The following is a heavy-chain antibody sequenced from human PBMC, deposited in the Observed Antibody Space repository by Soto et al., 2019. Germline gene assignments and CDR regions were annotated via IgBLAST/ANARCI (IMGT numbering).Heavy chain of an antibody. CDR2: VSTYNDHI. J-gene: IGHJ4*02. CDR3: ARERGNYKYFDS. D-gene: IGHD1-7*01. V-gene: IGHV1-18*01. Sequence: QVQLVQSGAEVKKPGASVKVSCKTSGYTFTDYGFTWVRQAPGQGLEWMGCVSTYNDHINYAQKFPGKVTMTTDTSPSTAYMDLRGLRSDDTALYYCARERGNYKYFDSWGQGTLVTVSS. CDR1: GYTFTDYG.